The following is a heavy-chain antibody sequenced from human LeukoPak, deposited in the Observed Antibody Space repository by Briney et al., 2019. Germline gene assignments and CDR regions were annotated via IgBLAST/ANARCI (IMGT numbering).Heavy chain of an antibody. J-gene: IGHJ2*01. V-gene: IGHV4-34*01. CDR1: GGSLNNYF. CDR2: VSDSGRS. Sequence: SEPLSLTCAVSGGSLNNYFWNWIRQAPGKGLEWIGEVSDSGRSNYNPSLESRLTISVGTSKDQFSLNLYSVTAADTAVYYCARCEGVVGAPFDLWGRGTLVTVSS. D-gene: IGHD3-10*01. CDR3: ARCEGVVGAPFDL.